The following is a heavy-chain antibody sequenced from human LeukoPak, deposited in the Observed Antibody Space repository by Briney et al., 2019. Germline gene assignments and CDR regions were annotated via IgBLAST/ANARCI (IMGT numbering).Heavy chain of an antibody. Sequence: SETLSLTCTVSGGSISSSSYYWGWVRQPPGKGLECSGSIFYSGNTYYNASLKSRVTISVDTSKNHFSLKLSSVTSADTAVYYCARRSSGGGLFDYWGQGTLVTVSS. D-gene: IGHD6-19*01. J-gene: IGHJ4*02. V-gene: IGHV4-39*02. CDR3: ARRSSGGGLFDY. CDR2: IFYSGNT. CDR1: GGSISSSSYY.